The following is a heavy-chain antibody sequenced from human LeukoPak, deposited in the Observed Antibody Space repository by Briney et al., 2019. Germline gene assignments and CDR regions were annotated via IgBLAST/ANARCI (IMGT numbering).Heavy chain of an antibody. J-gene: IGHJ6*02. CDR1: GGSISSYY. D-gene: IGHD6-6*01. CDR3: ARHAGSSSPYYYYGMDV. CDR2: IYYSGST. V-gene: IGHV4-59*08. Sequence: PSETLSLTCTVSGGSISSYYWSWIRQPPGKGLEWIGYIYYSGSTNYNPSLKSRVTISVDTSKNQFSLKLSSVTAADTAVYYCARHAGSSSPYYYYGMDVWGQGTTVTVSS.